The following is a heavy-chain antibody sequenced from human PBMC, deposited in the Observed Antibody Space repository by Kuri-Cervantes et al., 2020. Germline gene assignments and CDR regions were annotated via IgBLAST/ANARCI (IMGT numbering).Heavy chain of an antibody. D-gene: IGHD6-19*01. CDR2: IGTAGDT. CDR1: GVTFSSYD. Sequence: GGSLRLSCAASGVTFSSYDMHWVRQTTGKGLEWVSAIGTAGDTYYPGSVKGRFTISRENAKNSLYLQMNSLRAGDTAVYYCARRGDIVSSGWYSTFDYWGQGALVTVSS. J-gene: IGHJ4*02. CDR3: ARRGDIVSSGWYSTFDY. V-gene: IGHV3-13*01.